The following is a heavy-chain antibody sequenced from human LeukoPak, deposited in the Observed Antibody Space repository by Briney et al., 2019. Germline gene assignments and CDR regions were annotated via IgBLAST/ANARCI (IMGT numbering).Heavy chain of an antibody. V-gene: IGHV3-21*01. Sequence: GGSLRLSCAASGFTFSSYSMNWVRQAPGKGLEWVSSISSSSRYIYYADSVKGRFTISRDNAKNSLYLQMNSLRAEDTAVYYCARDRVAGTGHDAFDIWGQGTMVTVSS. CDR2: ISSSSRYI. CDR1: GFTFSSYS. D-gene: IGHD6-19*01. J-gene: IGHJ3*02. CDR3: ARDRVAGTGHDAFDI.